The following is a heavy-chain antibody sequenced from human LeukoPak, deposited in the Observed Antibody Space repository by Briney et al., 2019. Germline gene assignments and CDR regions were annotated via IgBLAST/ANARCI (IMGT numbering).Heavy chain of an antibody. J-gene: IGHJ6*03. CDR3: ARGLFVDTAMVTSYYYYYYMDV. Sequence: PSETLSLTCAVYGGSFSGYCWSWIRQPPGKGLEWTGEINHSGSTNYNPSLKSRVTISVDTSKNQFSLKLSSVTAADTAVYYCARGLFVDTAMVTSYYYYYYMDVWGKGNTVTVSS. CDR2: INHSGST. CDR1: GGSFSGYC. V-gene: IGHV4-34*01. D-gene: IGHD5-18*01.